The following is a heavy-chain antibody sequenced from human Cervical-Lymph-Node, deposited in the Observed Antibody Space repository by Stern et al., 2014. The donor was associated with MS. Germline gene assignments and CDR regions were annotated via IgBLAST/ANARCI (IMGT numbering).Heavy chain of an antibody. D-gene: IGHD5-18*01. CDR3: AKETGKAGSSYDSYFDY. CDR2: ISHDGSAK. CDR1: GITFNNHG. J-gene: IGHJ4*02. V-gene: IGHV3-30*18. Sequence: VQLEESGGGVVKPGRSLRLSCAASGITFNNHGMHWVRQAPGQGLEWVAVISHDGSAKNYADSVQGRFTIFRDNSKMYLQMNSPRADDTAVYYCAKETGKAGSSYDSYFDYWGQGTLVTVSS.